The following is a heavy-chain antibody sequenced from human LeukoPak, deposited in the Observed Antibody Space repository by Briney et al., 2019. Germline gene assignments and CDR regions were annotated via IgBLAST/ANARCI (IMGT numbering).Heavy chain of an antibody. V-gene: IGHV4-34*01. CDR2: INHSGST. Sequence: SETLSLTCAVYGGSFSGYYWSWLRQPPGKGLEWIGEINHSGSTNYNPSLKSRVTISVDTSKNQFSLKLSSVTAADTAVYYCAREGQGGMVRAYYFDYWGQGTLVTVSS. CDR1: GGSFSGYY. J-gene: IGHJ4*02. CDR3: AREGQGGMVRAYYFDY. D-gene: IGHD3-10*01.